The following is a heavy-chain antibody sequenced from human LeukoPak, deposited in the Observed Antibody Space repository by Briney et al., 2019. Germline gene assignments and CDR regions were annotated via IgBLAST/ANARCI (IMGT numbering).Heavy chain of an antibody. D-gene: IGHD4-17*01. CDR3: ARDEVYGERDFDY. Sequence: ASVKVSCKASGGTFSSYAISWVRQAPGQGLEWIGWITVYNGNTNYAEKFQGRVTMTTDTSTSTAYMELRSLTSDDTAVYYCARDEVYGERDFDYWGQGTLVTVSS. CDR1: GGTFSSYA. J-gene: IGHJ4*02. CDR2: ITVYNGNT. V-gene: IGHV1-18*01.